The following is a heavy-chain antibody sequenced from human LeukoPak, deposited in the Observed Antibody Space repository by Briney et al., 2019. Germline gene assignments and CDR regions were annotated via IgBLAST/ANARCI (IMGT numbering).Heavy chain of an antibody. Sequence: ASVKVSCKVSGYTLTELSMHWVRQAPGKGLEWMGGFDPEDGETIYAQKFQGRVTMTEDTSTHTAYMELSSLRSEDTAVYYCATFGVATIRYYYYYGMDVWGQGTTVTVSS. V-gene: IGHV1-24*01. CDR1: GYTLTELS. CDR2: FDPEDGET. CDR3: ATFGVATIRYYYYYGMDV. J-gene: IGHJ6*02. D-gene: IGHD5-12*01.